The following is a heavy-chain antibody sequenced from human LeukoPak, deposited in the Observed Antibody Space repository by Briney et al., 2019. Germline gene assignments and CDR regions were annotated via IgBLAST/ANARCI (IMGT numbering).Heavy chain of an antibody. CDR2: ISGSGGRT. V-gene: IGHV3-23*01. Sequence: GGSLRLSCAASGFTFSSYAMTWVRQAPGKGLEWVSAISGSGGRTYYADSVKGRFTISRDNSRNTLYLQMNSLRAEDTAVYYCARVNYYYYGMDVWGQGTTVTVSS. J-gene: IGHJ6*02. CDR1: GFTFSSYA. CDR3: ARVNYYYYGMDV.